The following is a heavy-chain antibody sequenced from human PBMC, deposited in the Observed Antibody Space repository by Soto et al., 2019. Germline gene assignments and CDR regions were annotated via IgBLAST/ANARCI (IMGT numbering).Heavy chain of an antibody. V-gene: IGHV1-3*01. D-gene: IGHD6-6*01. CDR3: ARDSSSSRSFDY. J-gene: IGHJ4*02. CDR1: GYPFTIYA. Sequence: ASVKVSCKASGYPFTIYAIHWVRQAPGQSLEWMGWINPGNGDTKYSQIFQGRVTITWDTSARTAYMDLSSLISEDTADYYCARDSSSSRSFDYWGQGARVTVSS. CDR2: INPGNGDT.